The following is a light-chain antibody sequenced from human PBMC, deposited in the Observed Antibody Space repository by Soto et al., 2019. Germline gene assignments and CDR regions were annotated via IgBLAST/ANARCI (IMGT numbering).Light chain of an antibody. CDR2: EVS. CDR1: SSDVGTYNR. Sequence: QSALTQPPSVSGSPGQSVTISCTGTSSDVGTYNRVSWYQQSPGTAPTLMIYEVSNRPSGVPDRFSGSKSGNTASLTISGLQAEDEADYYCSSYTSSRSYVFGTGTKLTV. V-gene: IGLV2-18*02. CDR3: SSYTSSRSYV. J-gene: IGLJ1*01.